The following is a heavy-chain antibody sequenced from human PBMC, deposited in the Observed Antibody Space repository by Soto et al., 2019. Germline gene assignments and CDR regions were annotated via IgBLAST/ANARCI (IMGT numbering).Heavy chain of an antibody. D-gene: IGHD6-13*01. CDR3: ARLRASSWYMGGYLDY. CDR2: IVTSSAYT. CDR1: GFTFSDFY. Sequence: QVQLVESGGGLVKPGGSLRLSCAAYGFTFSDFYMSWVRQAPGKGLEYVSYIVTSSAYTNYADSVKGRFTISRDNAKNSLYLEMNSLRAEDTAVYYCARLRASSWYMGGYLDYWGQGTLVTVSS. V-gene: IGHV3-11*06. J-gene: IGHJ4*02.